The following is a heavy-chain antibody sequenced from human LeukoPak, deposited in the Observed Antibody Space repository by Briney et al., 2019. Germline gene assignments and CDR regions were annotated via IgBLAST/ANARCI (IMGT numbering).Heavy chain of an antibody. D-gene: IGHD3-22*01. V-gene: IGHV3-7*01. J-gene: IGHJ4*02. Sequence: GGSLRLSCAASGFTFSNYWMHWVRQAPGKGLEWVANIKQDGSEEYYVDSVKGRFTISRDNAKNSPYLQMNSLRAEDAAVYYCGRDMDYYDSSDLFDYWGQGTLVTVSS. CDR2: IKQDGSEE. CDR1: GFTFSNYW. CDR3: GRDMDYYDSSDLFDY.